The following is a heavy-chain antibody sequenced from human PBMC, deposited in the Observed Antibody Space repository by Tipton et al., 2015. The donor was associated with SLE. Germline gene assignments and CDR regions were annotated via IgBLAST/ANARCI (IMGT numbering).Heavy chain of an antibody. Sequence: TLSLTCSVSGVSISTYYWSWIRQSPGKGLEWIGFFYFSGSSQYNPSLKSRVAISADTSNNQFPLELRSVTAADTAGYYCARDRRGWYFDLWGRGTLVTVSS. J-gene: IGHJ2*01. CDR3: ARDRRGWYFDL. CDR1: GVSISTYY. D-gene: IGHD3-10*01. CDR2: FYFSGSS. V-gene: IGHV4-59*01.